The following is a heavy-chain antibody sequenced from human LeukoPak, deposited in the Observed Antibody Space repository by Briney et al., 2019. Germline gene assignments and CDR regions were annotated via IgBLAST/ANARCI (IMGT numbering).Heavy chain of an antibody. CDR1: GFTVSSNY. Sequence: GGSLRLSCAASGFTVSSNYMSWVRQAPGKGLEWVSVIYSGGSTYYADSVKGRFTISRDNSKNTLYVQMNSLRAEDTAVYYCARDYYDSSGAGSLWGQGTLVTVSS. CDR2: IYSGGST. V-gene: IGHV3-66*02. CDR3: ARDYYDSSGAGSL. D-gene: IGHD3-22*01. J-gene: IGHJ4*02.